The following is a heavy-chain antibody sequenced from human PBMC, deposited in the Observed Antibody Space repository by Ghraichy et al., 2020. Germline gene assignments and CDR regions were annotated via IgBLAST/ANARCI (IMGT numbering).Heavy chain of an antibody. Sequence: GGSLRLSCAASGFTFSDYYMSWIRQAPGKGLEWVSYISSSGSTIYYADSVKGRFTISRDNAKNSLYLQMNSLRAEDTAVYYCAGERGDFWSGYYLSYYGMDVWGQGTTVTVSS. J-gene: IGHJ6*02. CDR1: GFTFSDYY. V-gene: IGHV3-11*01. CDR2: ISSSGSTI. CDR3: AGERGDFWSGYYLSYYGMDV. D-gene: IGHD3-3*01.